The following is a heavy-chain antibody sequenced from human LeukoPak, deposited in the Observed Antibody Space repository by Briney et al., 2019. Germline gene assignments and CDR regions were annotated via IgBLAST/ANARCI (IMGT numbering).Heavy chain of an antibody. V-gene: IGHV5-51*01. J-gene: IGHJ3*02. CDR3: ARGPRGERVTPGAFDI. Sequence: GESLKISCKGSGYSFTNYWIGWVRQMPGKGLEWMGIIYPGDSDTRYSPSFQGQVTISADKSISTAYLQWSSLKASDTAMYYCARGPRGERVTPGAFDIWGQGTMVTVSS. CDR1: GYSFTNYW. CDR2: IYPGDSDT. D-gene: IGHD4-23*01.